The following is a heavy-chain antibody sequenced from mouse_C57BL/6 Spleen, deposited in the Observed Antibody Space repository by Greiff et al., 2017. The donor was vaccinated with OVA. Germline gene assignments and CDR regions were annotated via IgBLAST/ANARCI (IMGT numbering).Heavy chain of an antibody. Sequence: VQLQQSGPELVKPGASVKISCKASGYAFSSSWMNWVKQRPGKGLEWIGRIYPGDGDTNYNGKFKGKATLTADKSSSTAYMQLSSLTSEDSAVHFCARSGHSYYFDYWGQGTTLTVSS. V-gene: IGHV1-82*01. D-gene: IGHD1-2*01. J-gene: IGHJ2*01. CDR3: ARSGHSYYFDY. CDR2: IYPGDGDT. CDR1: GYAFSSSW.